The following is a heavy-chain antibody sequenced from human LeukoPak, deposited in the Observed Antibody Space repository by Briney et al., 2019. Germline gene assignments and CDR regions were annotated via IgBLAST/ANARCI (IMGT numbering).Heavy chain of an antibody. D-gene: IGHD3-3*01. Sequence: GASVKVPCKASGYTFTSYDINWVRQATGQGLEWMGWMNPNSGNTGYAQKFQGRVTMTRNTSISTAYMELSSLRSEDTAVYYCARGLGRVTIFGVVISWFDPWGQGTLVTVSS. V-gene: IGHV1-8*01. CDR3: ARGLGRVTIFGVVISWFDP. CDR1: GYTFTSYD. J-gene: IGHJ5*02. CDR2: MNPNSGNT.